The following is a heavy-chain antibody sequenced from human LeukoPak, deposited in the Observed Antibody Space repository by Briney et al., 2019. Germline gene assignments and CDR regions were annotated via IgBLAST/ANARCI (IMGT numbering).Heavy chain of an antibody. J-gene: IGHJ4*02. CDR1: GGSISSYY. V-gene: IGHV4-59*12. D-gene: IGHD1-26*01. CDR2: IYYSGST. Sequence: SETLSLTCTVSGGSISSYYWSWIRQPPGKGLEWIGYIYYSGSTNYNPSLKSRVTMSVDTSKNQFSLKLSSVTAADTAVYYCARETSGSYYVSRGFDYWGQGTLVTVSS. CDR3: ARETSGSYYVSRGFDY.